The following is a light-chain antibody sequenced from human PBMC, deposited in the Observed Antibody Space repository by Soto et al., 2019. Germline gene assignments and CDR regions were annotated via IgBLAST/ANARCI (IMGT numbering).Light chain of an antibody. V-gene: IGKV1-5*01. CDR3: LQLSSYSRT. Sequence: DIQMTQSPSTLSASVGDRVTITCRASQSISSWLAWYQQKPGKAPKLVIYCVSNLDSGVPSRFSGSGSRKEFTLTISSLQPDDFATYYCLQLSSYSRTVGQGTKVEMK. CDR2: CVS. J-gene: IGKJ1*01. CDR1: QSISSW.